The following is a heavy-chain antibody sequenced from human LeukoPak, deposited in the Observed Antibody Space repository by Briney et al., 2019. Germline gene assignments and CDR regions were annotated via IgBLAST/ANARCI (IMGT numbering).Heavy chain of an antibody. CDR1: VYTFTDYY. CDR2: IIATLDTA. J-gene: IGHJ5*02. V-gene: IGHV1-69*08. CDR3: VRSGYDYDWFDP. D-gene: IGHD5-12*01. Sequence: GASVKVSCKASVYTFTDYYMHWVRQAPGQALEWMGRIIATLDTAHHAQKFQGRFTITADKSTTTVYMELSSLRSDDTAVYYCVRSGYDYDWFDPWGQGTLVTVSS.